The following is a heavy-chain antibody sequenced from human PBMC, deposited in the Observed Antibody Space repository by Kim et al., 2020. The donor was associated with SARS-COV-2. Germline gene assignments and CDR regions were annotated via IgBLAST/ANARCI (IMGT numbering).Heavy chain of an antibody. J-gene: IGHJ4*02. V-gene: IGHV3-66*01. CDR2: IYTSGTT. CDR1: SFTVSRNH. Sequence: GGSLRLSCSSSSFTVSRNHMAWVRLAPGKGLEWVSFIYTSGTTHYADSVKERFTISRDNSKNTVFLQMSGLRAEDTAIYYCARGGRGPYFFDCWGQGTLV. D-gene: IGHD2-15*01. CDR3: ARGGRGPYFFDC.